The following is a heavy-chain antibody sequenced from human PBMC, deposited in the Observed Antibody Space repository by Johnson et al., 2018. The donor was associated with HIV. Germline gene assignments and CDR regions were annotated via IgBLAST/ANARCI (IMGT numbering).Heavy chain of an antibody. V-gene: IGHV3-30*03. D-gene: IGHD4-23*01. Sequence: QVQLVESGGGVVQPGRSLRLSCAASAFTFSRYGMHWVRQAPGKGLEWVALISYDGSNKYYADSVKGRFTISRDNSKNTLYLQMNSLRAEDTAVYYCAREATVVMLGYAFDIWGQGTMVTVSS. J-gene: IGHJ3*02. CDR2: ISYDGSNK. CDR1: AFTFSRYG. CDR3: AREATVVMLGYAFDI.